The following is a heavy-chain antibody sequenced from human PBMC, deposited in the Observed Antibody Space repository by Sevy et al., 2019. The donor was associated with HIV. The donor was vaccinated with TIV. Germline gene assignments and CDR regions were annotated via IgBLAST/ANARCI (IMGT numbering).Heavy chain of an antibody. CDR3: TTEARDSSGYSTGLY. CDR2: IKSKTDGGTT. Sequence: GGSLRLSCAASGFTFSNAWMNWVRQAPGKGLEWVGRIKSKTDGGTTDYAAPLKGRFTISRDDSKNTLYLQMNSLKTEDTAVYYCTTEARDSSGYSTGLYWGQGTLVTVSS. V-gene: IGHV3-15*07. CDR1: GFTFSNAW. D-gene: IGHD3-22*01. J-gene: IGHJ4*02.